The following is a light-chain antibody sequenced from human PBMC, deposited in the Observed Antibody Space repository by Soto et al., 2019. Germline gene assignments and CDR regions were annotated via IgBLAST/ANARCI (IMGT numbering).Light chain of an antibody. J-gene: IGLJ3*02. CDR1: SSNMGAGFH. Sequence: QSVLTQPPSVSGAPGQRVTISFTGSSSNMGAGFHVHWYQQLPGTAPKLLIYANTNRPSGVPDRFSGSKSGTSASLAITGLQAEDEADYYCQSYDSSSWVFGGGTKVTVL. CDR2: ANT. CDR3: QSYDSSSWV. V-gene: IGLV1-40*01.